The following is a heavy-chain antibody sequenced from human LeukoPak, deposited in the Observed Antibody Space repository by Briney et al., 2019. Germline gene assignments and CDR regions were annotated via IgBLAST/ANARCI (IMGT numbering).Heavy chain of an antibody. Sequence: PSETLSLTCAVSGDSITSGYYWAWIRQPPGKGLEWIVSIFHSGSTYLNPSLRSRVTISLNTSKNHFSLILSSMTAADTAVYYCARTSSVDTALVGVHWFDPWGQGTLVTVSS. V-gene: IGHV4-38-2*01. CDR2: IFHSGST. D-gene: IGHD5-18*01. CDR3: ARTSSVDTALVGVHWFDP. CDR1: GDSITSGYY. J-gene: IGHJ5*02.